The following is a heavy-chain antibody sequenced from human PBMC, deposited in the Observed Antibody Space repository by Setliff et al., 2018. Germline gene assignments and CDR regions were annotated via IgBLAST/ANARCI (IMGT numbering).Heavy chain of an antibody. CDR3: ATDRNYYDSDTFYDALDI. V-gene: IGHV3-7*01. J-gene: IGHJ3*02. CDR2: IRQDGGQT. CDR1: EFTFSNYW. Sequence: GGSLGLSCVASEFTFSNYWMTWVRQAPGKGLEWVANIRQDGGQTYYEDSVKGRFTISRDNANNSLYLQMNSLRAEDTALYYCATDRNYYDSDTFYDALDIWGQGTRVTVSS. D-gene: IGHD3-22*01.